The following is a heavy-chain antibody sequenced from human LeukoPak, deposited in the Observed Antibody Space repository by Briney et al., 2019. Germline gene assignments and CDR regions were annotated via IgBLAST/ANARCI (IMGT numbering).Heavy chain of an antibody. CDR2: IIPILGIA. D-gene: IGHD3-10*01. Sequence: SVKVSCKASGGTFSSYTISWVRQAPGQGLEWMGRIIPILGIANYAQKFQGRVTITAGKSTSTAYMELSSLRSEDTAVYYCAGSGGSGSYVDYWGQGTLVTVSS. J-gene: IGHJ4*02. V-gene: IGHV1-69*02. CDR1: GGTFSSYT. CDR3: AGSGGSGSYVDY.